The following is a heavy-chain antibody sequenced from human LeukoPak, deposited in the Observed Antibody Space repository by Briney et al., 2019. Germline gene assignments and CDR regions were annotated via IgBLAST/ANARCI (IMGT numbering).Heavy chain of an antibody. Sequence: GESLKISCKGSGYSFTSYWIGWVRQMPGKGLEWMGIIYPGDSDTRYSPSFQGQVTISADKSISTAYLQWSSLKASDTAMYYCARRGGNSESLDPHAFDIWGQGTMVTVSS. CDR1: GYSFTSYW. J-gene: IGHJ3*02. V-gene: IGHV5-51*01. CDR3: ARRGGNSESLDPHAFDI. CDR2: IYPGDSDT. D-gene: IGHD4-23*01.